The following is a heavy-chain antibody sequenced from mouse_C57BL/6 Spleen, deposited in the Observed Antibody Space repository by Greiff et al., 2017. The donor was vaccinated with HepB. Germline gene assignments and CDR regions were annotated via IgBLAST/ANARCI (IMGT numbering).Heavy chain of an antibody. CDR2: IDPSDSET. V-gene: IGHV1-52*01. Sequence: QVQLQQPGAELVRPGSSVKLSCKASGYTFTSYWMHWVKQRPIQGLEWIGNIDPSDSETHYNQKFKDKATLTVDKSSSTAYMQLSSLTSEDSAVYYCARRTGTGYFDYWGQGTTLTVCS. J-gene: IGHJ2*01. D-gene: IGHD4-1*01. CDR3: ARRTGTGYFDY. CDR1: GYTFTSYW.